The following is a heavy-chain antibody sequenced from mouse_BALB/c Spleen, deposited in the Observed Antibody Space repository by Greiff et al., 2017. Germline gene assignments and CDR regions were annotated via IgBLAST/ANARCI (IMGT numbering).Heavy chain of an antibody. CDR3: ARSGYVYAMDY. J-gene: IGHJ4*01. V-gene: IGHV1-7*01. D-gene: IGHD2-2*01. CDR2: INPSTGYT. CDR1: GYTFTSYW. Sequence: QVQLQQSGAELAKPGASVKMSCKASGYTFTSYWMHWVKQRPGQGLEWIGYINPSTGYTEYNQKFKDKATLTVDKSSSTAYMELRSLTSEDSAVYYCARSGYVYAMDYWGQGTSVTVSS.